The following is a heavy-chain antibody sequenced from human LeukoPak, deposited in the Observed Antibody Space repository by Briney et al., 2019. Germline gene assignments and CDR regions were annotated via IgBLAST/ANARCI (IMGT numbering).Heavy chain of an antibody. V-gene: IGHV3-30*04. CDR2: ISYDGSNE. CDR3: AHDRRGFCSSVTCYAGAFDS. Sequence: GGSLRLPCAASGSTFSDSAMHWVRQAPGGGLEWVAVISYDGSNEYYVDSVKGRFTISRDNSKNTLHLQMNSLRDEDTAVYYCAHDRRGFCSSVTCYAGAFDSWGQGTMVTVSS. D-gene: IGHD2-2*01. CDR1: GSTFSDSA. J-gene: IGHJ3*01.